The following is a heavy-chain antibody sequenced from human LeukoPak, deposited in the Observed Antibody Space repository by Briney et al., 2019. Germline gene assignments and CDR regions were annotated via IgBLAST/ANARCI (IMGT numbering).Heavy chain of an antibody. CDR1: GFTFSSYG. CDR3: AKDSAAGTDYYCYYMDV. Sequence: GGSLRLSCAASGFTFSSYGMHWVRQAPGKGLEWVAFIRYDGSNKYYADSVKGRFTISRDNSKNTLYLQMNSLRAEDTAVYYCAKDSAAGTDYYCYYMDVWGKGTTVTISS. D-gene: IGHD6-13*01. CDR2: IRYDGSNK. J-gene: IGHJ6*03. V-gene: IGHV3-30*02.